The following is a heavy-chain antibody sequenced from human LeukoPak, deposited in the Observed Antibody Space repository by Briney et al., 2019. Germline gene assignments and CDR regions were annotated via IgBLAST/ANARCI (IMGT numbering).Heavy chain of an antibody. D-gene: IGHD4-11*01. Sequence: PSETLSLTCTVSGGSTSSGGYYWSWIRQPPGKGPAWIGYIYHDGSTYYNPSLKSRVTISVDRSKNQFSLRLTSVTAADTAVYYCARVPNDYTSSGVFDIWGQGTMVTVSS. CDR2: IYHDGST. CDR3: ARVPNDYTSSGVFDI. CDR1: GGSTSSGGYY. J-gene: IGHJ3*02. V-gene: IGHV4-30-2*01.